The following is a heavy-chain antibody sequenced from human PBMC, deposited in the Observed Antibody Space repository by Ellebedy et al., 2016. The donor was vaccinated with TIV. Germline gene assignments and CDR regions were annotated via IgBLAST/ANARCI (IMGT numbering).Heavy chain of an antibody. CDR2: IDHSGYSK. J-gene: IGHJ4*02. Sequence: GGSLRLXCAASGFTFSSFPMTWLRQPPGRGLEWVSNIDHSGYSKYYADSVKGRFTISRDNAKSTLYLQMNSLGAEDTAVYYCARGPYYSDPSAPYAHYWGQGTLVTFSS. CDR3: ARGPYYSDPSAPYAHY. D-gene: IGHD3-22*01. V-gene: IGHV3-23*01. CDR1: GFTFSSFP.